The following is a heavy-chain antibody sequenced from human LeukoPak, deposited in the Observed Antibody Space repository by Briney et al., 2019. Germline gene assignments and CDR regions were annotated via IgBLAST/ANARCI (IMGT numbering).Heavy chain of an antibody. Sequence: AASVKVSCKASGYTFTSYDINWVRQATGQGLEWMGWMNPNSGNTGYAQKFQGRVTMTTDTSTSTAYMELRSLRSDDTAVYYCARGPLAWPLRWFDPWGQGTLVTVSS. CDR2: MNPNSGNT. J-gene: IGHJ5*02. CDR3: ARGPLAWPLRWFDP. V-gene: IGHV1-8*02. CDR1: GYTFTSYD. D-gene: IGHD5-12*01.